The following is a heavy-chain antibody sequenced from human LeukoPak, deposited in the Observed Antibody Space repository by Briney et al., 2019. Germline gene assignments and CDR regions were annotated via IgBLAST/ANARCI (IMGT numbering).Heavy chain of an antibody. V-gene: IGHV3-21*01. CDR2: ISSSSSYI. J-gene: IGHJ5*02. Sequence: GGSLRLSCAASGFTFSTYSMNWVRQAPGKGLEWVSSISSSSSYIYYADSVRGRFTISRDNSKNSLYLQMNSLGAEDTAVYYCARSDITWSGYLNWFDPWGQGTLVTVSS. D-gene: IGHD3-3*01. CDR1: GFTFSTYS. CDR3: ARSDITWSGYLNWFDP.